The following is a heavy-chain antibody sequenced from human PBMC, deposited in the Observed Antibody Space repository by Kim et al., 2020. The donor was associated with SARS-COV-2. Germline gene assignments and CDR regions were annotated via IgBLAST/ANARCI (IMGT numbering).Heavy chain of an antibody. Sequence: SETLSLTCTVSGGSISSTSYHWVWIRQPPRKGLEWIGNIYYGGSTYYNPSLKSRVTISVDMSKNNFSLKLSSVTAADTAVYYCARRVTHTALDYWGQGTLVTVSS. CDR1: GGSISSTSYH. CDR3: ARRVTHTALDY. J-gene: IGHJ4*02. CDR2: IYYGGST. D-gene: IGHD5-18*01. V-gene: IGHV4-39*02.